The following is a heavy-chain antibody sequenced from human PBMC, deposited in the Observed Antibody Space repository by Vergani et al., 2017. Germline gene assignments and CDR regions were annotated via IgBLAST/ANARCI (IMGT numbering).Heavy chain of an antibody. CDR3: TRDGELYCSSTSCYPV. Sequence: EVQLVESGGGLVQPGGSLRLSCTASGFTFGDYAMSWVRQAPGKGLEWVGFIRSKAYGGTTEYAASVKGRFTISRDDSKSIAYLQMNSLKTEDTAVYYCTRDGELYCSSTSCYPVWGQGTLVTVSS. CDR1: GFTFGDYA. V-gene: IGHV3-49*04. J-gene: IGHJ4*02. D-gene: IGHD2-2*01. CDR2: IRSKAYGGTT.